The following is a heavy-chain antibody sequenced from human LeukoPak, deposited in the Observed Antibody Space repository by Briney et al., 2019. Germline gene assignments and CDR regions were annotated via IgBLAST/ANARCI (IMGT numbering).Heavy chain of an antibody. J-gene: IGHJ3*02. V-gene: IGHV1-24*01. D-gene: IGHD3-10*01. CDR1: GYTLTGFS. CDR2: FDPEDGEP. CDR3: ATSPVDSGSYTI. Sequence: ASVKVSCKVSGYTLTGFSMHWVRQAPRKGLEWMGHFDPEDGEPIYAQRFQGRLTMTADTSTDTGYMELSRLTSEDTAVYYCATSPVDSGSYTIWGQGTMVSVSS.